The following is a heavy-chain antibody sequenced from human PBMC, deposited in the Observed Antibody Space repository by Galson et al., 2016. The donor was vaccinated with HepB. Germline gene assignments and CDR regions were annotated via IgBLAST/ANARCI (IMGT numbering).Heavy chain of an antibody. Sequence: SVKVSCKASGYTFTSYGISWVRQAPGQGLEWMGWISGYNGNTNYAQKLQGRVTMTTDTSTSTAYMELRSLRSDDTAVYYCARDFYYDSRAFDIWGQGTMVTVSS. D-gene: IGHD3-22*01. CDR1: GYTFTSYG. J-gene: IGHJ3*02. V-gene: IGHV1-18*01. CDR2: ISGYNGNT. CDR3: ARDFYYDSRAFDI.